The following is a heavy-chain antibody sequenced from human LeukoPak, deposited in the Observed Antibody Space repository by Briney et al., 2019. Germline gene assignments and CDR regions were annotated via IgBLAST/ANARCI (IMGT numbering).Heavy chain of an antibody. J-gene: IGHJ2*01. D-gene: IGHD2-2*01. Sequence: GESLKISCKGSGYIFTNYWIGRVRQMPGKGLECMGIIYPSDSDTTYGPSFQGQVSISVDKSSGTAYLQWTSLKSSDTAMYYCARLGAIVVIPDAMPDWYFDLWGRGTLVTVSS. CDR3: ARLGAIVVIPDAMPDWYFDL. V-gene: IGHV5-51*01. CDR2: IYPSDSDT. CDR1: GYIFTNYW.